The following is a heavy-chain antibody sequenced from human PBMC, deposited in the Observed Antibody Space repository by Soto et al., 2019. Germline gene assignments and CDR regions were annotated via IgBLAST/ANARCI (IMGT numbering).Heavy chain of an antibody. CDR3: ARSIAARSRPDY. V-gene: IGHV1-8*01. Sequence: XSVKVRCTAFGSSFTSYDSNWVRRATGQGLEWMGWMNPNSGNTVYAQKFQGRVTMTRNTSISTAYMELSSLRSEDTAVYYCARSIAARSRPDYWGQGTLVTVSS. J-gene: IGHJ4*02. CDR1: GSSFTSYD. CDR2: MNPNSGNT. D-gene: IGHD6-6*01.